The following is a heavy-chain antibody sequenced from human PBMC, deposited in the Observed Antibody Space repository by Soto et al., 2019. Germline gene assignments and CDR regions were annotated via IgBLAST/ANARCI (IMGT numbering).Heavy chain of an antibody. D-gene: IGHD2-15*01. CDR3: ARKQGYCSGGSCYLAFDY. V-gene: IGHV1-18*01. Sequence: ASVKVSCKASGYTFTSYGISWVHQAPGQGLEWMGWISAYNGNTNYAQKLQGRVTMTTDTSTSTAYMELRSLRSDDTAVYYCARKQGYCSGGSCYLAFDYWGQGTLVTVSS. J-gene: IGHJ4*02. CDR2: ISAYNGNT. CDR1: GYTFTSYG.